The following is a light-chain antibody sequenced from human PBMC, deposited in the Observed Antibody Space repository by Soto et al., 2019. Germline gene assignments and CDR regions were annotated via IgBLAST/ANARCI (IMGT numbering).Light chain of an antibody. V-gene: IGKV1-6*01. Sequence: AIQMTQSPSSLSAAVGDRVTLTCQASHDIRDHLNWYQQKPGKPPKVLIYGASNLQSGVPPRFSGSGSGTDFTLAISSLQPEDSATYYCLQDINYPWTFGQGTKVDIK. CDR2: GAS. J-gene: IGKJ1*01. CDR1: HDIRDH. CDR3: LQDINYPWT.